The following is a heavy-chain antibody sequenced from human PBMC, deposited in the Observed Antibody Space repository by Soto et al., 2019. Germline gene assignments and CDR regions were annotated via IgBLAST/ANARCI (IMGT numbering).Heavy chain of an antibody. J-gene: IGHJ4*02. CDR3: ARDGSKWKLGY. Sequence: WSWIRQPPGKGLEWIGEINHSGSTNYNPSLKSRVTISVDTSKNQFSLKLSSVTAADTAVYYCARDGSKWKLGYWGQGTLVTVSS. V-gene: IGHV4-34*01. D-gene: IGHD1-20*01. CDR2: INHSGST.